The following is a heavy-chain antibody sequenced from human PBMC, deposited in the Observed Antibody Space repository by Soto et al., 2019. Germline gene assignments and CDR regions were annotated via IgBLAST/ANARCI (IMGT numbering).Heavy chain of an antibody. J-gene: IGHJ6*02. CDR3: GKGRSYYYYYGVDV. V-gene: IGHV3-53*01. Sequence: TGGSLRLSCAASGFTVSSNYMSWVRQAPGKGLEWVSVIYSGGSTYYADAVKGRFTISRDNSKSTLYLQMNSLRAEDTAVYYCGKGRSYYYYYGVDVWGQGTTVTVSS. CDR1: GFTVSSNY. CDR2: IYSGGST. D-gene: IGHD1-26*01.